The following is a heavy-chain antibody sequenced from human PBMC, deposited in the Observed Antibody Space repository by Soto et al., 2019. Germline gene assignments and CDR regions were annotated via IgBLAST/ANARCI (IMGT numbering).Heavy chain of an antibody. CDR2: FYYLGNV. J-gene: IGHJ4*02. D-gene: IGHD3-10*01. CDR3: AGHAPGSTFFNY. Sequence: SETLSLTCNASGGSLTNYYWDWIRQAPGKGLEWIGNFYYLGNVHYNPCLTRRVTMSIDMSKNQFSLEVRFVTAADTATYFFAGHAPGSTFFNYWGQGALVTVSS. V-gene: IGHV4-59*04. CDR1: GGSLTNYY.